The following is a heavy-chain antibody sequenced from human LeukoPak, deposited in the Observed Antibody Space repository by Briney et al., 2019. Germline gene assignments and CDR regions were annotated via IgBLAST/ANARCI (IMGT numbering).Heavy chain of an antibody. CDR1: GFTFDDYG. V-gene: IGHV3-48*01. J-gene: IGHJ4*02. CDR3: AKDHGSGSSYYFDY. Sequence: GGSLRLSCAASGFTFDDYGMNWVRQAPGKGLEWVSYISSSGSTIYYADSVKGRFTISRDNSKNTLYLQMNSLRAEGTAVYYCAKDHGSGSSYYFDYWGQGTLVTVSS. CDR2: ISSSGSTI. D-gene: IGHD3-10*01.